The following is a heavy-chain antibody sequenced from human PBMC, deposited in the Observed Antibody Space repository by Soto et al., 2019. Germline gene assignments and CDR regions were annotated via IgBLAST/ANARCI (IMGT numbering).Heavy chain of an antibody. CDR1: GYSFTSYW. Sequence: VESLKISCSGSGYSFTSYWIGWVRQMPWKGLEWMGIIYPGDSDTRHSPSFQGQVTISADKSISTAYLQWSSLKASDTAMYYCARLGGSGSYYNSPYYYYYGMDVWGQGTTVTVSS. CDR3: ARLGGSGSYYNSPYYYYYGMDV. CDR2: IYPGDSDT. J-gene: IGHJ6*02. V-gene: IGHV5-51*01. D-gene: IGHD3-10*01.